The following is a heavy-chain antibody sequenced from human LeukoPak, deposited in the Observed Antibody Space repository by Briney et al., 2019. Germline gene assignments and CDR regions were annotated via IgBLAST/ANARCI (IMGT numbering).Heavy chain of an antibody. V-gene: IGHV5-51*01. J-gene: IGHJ4*02. CDR3: ARPARVFWGSYRPNPYYFDY. Sequence: GESLKISCKGSGYSFTSYWIGWVRQMPGKGLEWTGIIYPGDSDTRYSPSLQGQVTISADKSISTAYLQWSSLKASDTAMYYCARPARVFWGSYRPNPYYFDYWGQGTLVTVSS. D-gene: IGHD3-16*02. CDR2: IYPGDSDT. CDR1: GYSFTSYW.